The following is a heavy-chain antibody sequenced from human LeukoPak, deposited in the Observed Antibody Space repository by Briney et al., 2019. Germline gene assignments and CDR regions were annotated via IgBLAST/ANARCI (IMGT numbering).Heavy chain of an antibody. D-gene: IGHD6-13*01. CDR2: IIPIFGTA. CDR1: GGTFSSYA. Sequence: SVKVSCKASGGTFSSYAISWVRQAPGQGLEWMGRIIPIFGTANYAQKFQGRVTITTDESTRTAYMELSSLRSEDTAVYYCARDLEVPEYSSSWLPFDYWGQGTLVTVSS. J-gene: IGHJ4*02. CDR3: ARDLEVPEYSSSWLPFDY. V-gene: IGHV1-69*05.